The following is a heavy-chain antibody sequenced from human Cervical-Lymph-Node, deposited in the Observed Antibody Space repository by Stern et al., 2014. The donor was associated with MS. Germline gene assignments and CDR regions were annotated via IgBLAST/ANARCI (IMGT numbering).Heavy chain of an antibody. D-gene: IGHD3-22*01. Sequence: VQLVESGAEVKKPGASLKVSCKASGYTFNRYDINWVRQAPGQGLEWMGWMNTNSGNTGYANKFQGRVTMTRDNSISTTYLELSSLRSEDPAVYYCARGRMIVVVATYYYYGMDVWGQGTTVTVSS. V-gene: IGHV1-8*02. CDR1: GYTFNRYD. J-gene: IGHJ6*02. CDR3: ARGRMIVVVATYYYYGMDV. CDR2: MNTNSGNT.